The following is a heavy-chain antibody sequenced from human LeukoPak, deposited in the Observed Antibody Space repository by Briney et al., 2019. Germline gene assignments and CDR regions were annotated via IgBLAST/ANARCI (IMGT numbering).Heavy chain of an antibody. Sequence: SETLSLTCTVSGGSISSYYWSWIRQPPGKGLEWIGYIYYSGSTNYNPSLKSRVTISVDTSKNQFSLKLSSVTAADTAVYYCARHTEVGATSPFFDYWGQGTLVTVSS. CDR2: IYYSGST. CDR3: ARHTEVGATSPFFDY. CDR1: GGSISSYY. V-gene: IGHV4-59*08. J-gene: IGHJ4*02. D-gene: IGHD1-26*01.